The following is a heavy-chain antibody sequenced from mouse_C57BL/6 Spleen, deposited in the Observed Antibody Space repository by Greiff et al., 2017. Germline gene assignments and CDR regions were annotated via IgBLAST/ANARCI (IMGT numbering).Heavy chain of an antibody. CDR1: GYTFPSYW. CDR3: ARRGYGSSYGAMDY. Sequence: QVQLQQPGAELVKPGASVKLSCKASGYTFPSYWMPWVKQRPGPGLECIGILHPNSGSTNSNEQFKSQATLPVPNSSCTAYMQLISLTSEDAAVYYCARRGYGSSYGAMDYWGQGTSGT. D-gene: IGHD1-1*01. CDR2: LHPNSGST. V-gene: IGHV1-64*01. J-gene: IGHJ4*01.